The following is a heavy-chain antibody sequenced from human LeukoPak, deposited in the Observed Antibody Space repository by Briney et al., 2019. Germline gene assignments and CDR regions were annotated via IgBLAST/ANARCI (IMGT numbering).Heavy chain of an antibody. D-gene: IGHD3-22*01. Sequence: ASVKASCKASGGTFNNYAVSWVRQAPGQGLEWMGKLIPFFNTTYYAQKFQGRVTITADKSTTTAYMELSGLRSEDTAVYYCARADDRSGSYYILGFDSWGQGTLVTVSS. CDR1: GGTFNNYA. CDR2: LIPFFNTT. J-gene: IGHJ5*01. CDR3: ARADDRSGSYYILGFDS. V-gene: IGHV1-69*06.